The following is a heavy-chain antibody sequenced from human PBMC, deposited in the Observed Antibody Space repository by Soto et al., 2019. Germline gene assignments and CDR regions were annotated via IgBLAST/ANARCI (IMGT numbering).Heavy chain of an antibody. J-gene: IGHJ4*02. V-gene: IGHV3-30-3*01. Sequence: QVQLVESGGGVVQPGRSLRLSCAASGFTFSSYAMHWVRQAPGKGLEWVAVISYDGSNKYYADSVKGRFTISRDNSKNTLYLQMNSLRAEDTAVYYCAREGGYCSGGSCYSGAPDYWGQRTLVTVSS. CDR3: AREGGYCSGGSCYSGAPDY. CDR1: GFTFSSYA. D-gene: IGHD2-15*01. CDR2: ISYDGSNK.